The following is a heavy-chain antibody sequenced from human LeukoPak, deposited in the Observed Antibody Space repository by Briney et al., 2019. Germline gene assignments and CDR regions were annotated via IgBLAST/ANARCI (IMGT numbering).Heavy chain of an antibody. CDR3: AKDGDGYNPPYFDY. CDR1: GFTFDVYA. Sequence: PGGSLRPSCAASGFTFDVYAMHWVRQAPGEGLEWVSGISWNSGSIGYADSVKGRFTISRDNAKNSLYLQMNSLRAEDTALYYCAKDGDGYNPPYFDYWGQGTLVTVSS. CDR2: ISWNSGSI. V-gene: IGHV3-9*01. D-gene: IGHD5-24*01. J-gene: IGHJ4*02.